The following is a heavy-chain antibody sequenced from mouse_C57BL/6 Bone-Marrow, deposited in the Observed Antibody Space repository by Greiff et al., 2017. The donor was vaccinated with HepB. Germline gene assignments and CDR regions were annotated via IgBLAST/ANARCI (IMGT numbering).Heavy chain of an antibody. V-gene: IGHV10-1*01. CDR3: VRHDYGYDEDAMDY. J-gene: IGHJ4*01. Sequence: EVQRVESGGGLVQPKGSLKLSCAASGFSFNTYAMNWVRQAPGKGLEWVARIRSKSNNYATYYADSVKDRFTISRDDSESMLYLQMNNLKTEDTAMYYCVRHDYGYDEDAMDYWGQGTSVTVSS. D-gene: IGHD2-2*01. CDR2: IRSKSNNYAT. CDR1: GFSFNTYA.